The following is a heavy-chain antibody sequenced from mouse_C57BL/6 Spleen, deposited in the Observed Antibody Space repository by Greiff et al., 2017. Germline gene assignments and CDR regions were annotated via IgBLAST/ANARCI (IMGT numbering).Heavy chain of an antibody. Sequence: VMLVESGEGLVKPGGSLKLSCAASGFTFSSYAMSWVRQTPEKRLEWVAYISSGGDYIYYADTVKGRFTISRDNARNTLYLQMSSLKSEDTAMYYCTRDQDDSSWFAYWGQGTLVTVSA. CDR2: ISSGGDYI. CDR1: GFTFSSYA. J-gene: IGHJ3*01. V-gene: IGHV5-9-1*02. D-gene: IGHD2-4*01. CDR3: TRDQDDSSWFAY.